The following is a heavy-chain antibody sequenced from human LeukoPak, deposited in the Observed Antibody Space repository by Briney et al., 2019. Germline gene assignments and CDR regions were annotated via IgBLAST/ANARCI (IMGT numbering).Heavy chain of an antibody. V-gene: IGHV4-30-4*08. Sequence: SETLSLTCTVSGGSISSSDYYWSWIRQPPGKGLEWIGYIYYSGSTYYNPSLKSRVTISVDTSKNQFSLKLSSVTAADTAVYYCARAPLLRFFYYFDYWGQGTLVTVSS. D-gene: IGHD3-3*01. CDR3: ARAPLLRFFYYFDY. CDR2: IYYSGST. CDR1: GGSISSSDYY. J-gene: IGHJ4*02.